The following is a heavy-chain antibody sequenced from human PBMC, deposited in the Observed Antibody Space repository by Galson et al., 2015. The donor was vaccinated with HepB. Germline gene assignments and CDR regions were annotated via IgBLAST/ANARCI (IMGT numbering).Heavy chain of an antibody. CDR2: IYSGGST. D-gene: IGHD4-17*01. J-gene: IGHJ4*02. Sequence: SLRLSCAASGFTVSSNYMSWVRQAPGKGLEWVSVIYSGGSTYYADYVKGRFTISRDNSKNTLYLQMDSLRAEDTAVYYCARAPNYGDFDYWGQGTLVTVSS. CDR3: ARAPNYGDFDY. V-gene: IGHV3-53*01. CDR1: GFTVSSNY.